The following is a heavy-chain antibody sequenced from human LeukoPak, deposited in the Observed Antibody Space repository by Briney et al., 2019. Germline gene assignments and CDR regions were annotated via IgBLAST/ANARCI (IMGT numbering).Heavy chain of an antibody. CDR1: GGSISSYY. D-gene: IGHD3-3*01. CDR3: ARAKRVTIFGVVIPFDP. V-gene: IGHV4-59*01. CDR2: IYYSGST. J-gene: IGHJ5*02. Sequence: SETLSLTCTVSGGSISSYYWSWIRQPPGKGLEWIGYIYYSGSTNYNPSLKSRVTISVDTSKNRFSLKLSSVTAADTAVYYCARAKRVTIFGVVIPFDPWGQGTLVTVSS.